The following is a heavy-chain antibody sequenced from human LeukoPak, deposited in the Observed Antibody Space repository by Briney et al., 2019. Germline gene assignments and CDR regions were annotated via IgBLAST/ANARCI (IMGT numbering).Heavy chain of an antibody. D-gene: IGHD2-2*01. J-gene: IGHJ5*02. CDR3: TKSPAP. V-gene: IGHV3-7*01. Sequence: GGSLRLSCAASGFTFSNFWMGWVRQTPGKGLEWVANIRQDGNVENYVDFVKGRFTISRDNAKNSLYLQMNSLRPEDTGVYYCTKSPAPWGQGTLVTVSS. CDR1: GFTFSNFW. CDR2: IRQDGNVE.